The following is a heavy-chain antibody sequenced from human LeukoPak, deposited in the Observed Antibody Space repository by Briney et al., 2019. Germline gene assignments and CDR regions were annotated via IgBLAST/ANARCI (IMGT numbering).Heavy chain of an antibody. CDR3: AKRGMTTVPLYYFDY. CDR2: FGISGGST. V-gene: IGHV3-23*01. D-gene: IGHD4-17*01. CDR1: GFTFSSSA. J-gene: IGHJ4*02. Sequence: GGSLRLSCAASGFTFSSSAMSWVRQAPGQGLEWVSVFGISGGSTYYADSVKGRFTISRDNSKNTLYLQMNSLRAEDTAVYYCAKRGMTTVPLYYFDYWGQGTLVTVSS.